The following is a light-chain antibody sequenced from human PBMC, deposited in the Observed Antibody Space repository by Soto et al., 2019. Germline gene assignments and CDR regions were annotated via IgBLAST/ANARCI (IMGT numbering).Light chain of an antibody. CDR1: SSNIGAGYD. Sequence: QSVLTQPPSVSGAPGQRVTVSCTGSSSNIGAGYDVHWYQQLPGTAPKLLIYTNSNRPSGVPDRFSGSKSGTSASLAITGLQADDEADYYCPSYDSSLSGSVFGTGTKVTVL. V-gene: IGLV1-40*01. J-gene: IGLJ1*01. CDR2: TNS. CDR3: PSYDSSLSGSV.